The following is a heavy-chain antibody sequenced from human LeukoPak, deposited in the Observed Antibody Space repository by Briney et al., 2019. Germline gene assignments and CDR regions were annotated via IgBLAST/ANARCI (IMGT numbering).Heavy chain of an antibody. Sequence: GGSLSLFCAASGFTFSSYWMHWVRQAPGKGLVWVSRINSDGSSTTYADSVKGRLTIYRDSSKNTLYLQMTSLRGEDTAVYYCARAASCGGDCSSSYFQGWGQGTPVTVAS. CDR3: ARAASCGGDCSSSYFQG. CDR2: INSDGSST. V-gene: IGHV3-74*01. D-gene: IGHD2-21*02. CDR1: GFTFSSYW. J-gene: IGHJ1*01.